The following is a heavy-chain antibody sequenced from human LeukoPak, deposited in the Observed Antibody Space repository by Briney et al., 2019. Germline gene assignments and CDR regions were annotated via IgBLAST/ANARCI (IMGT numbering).Heavy chain of an antibody. J-gene: IGHJ4*02. CDR1: GGSVSSGSYY. D-gene: IGHD6-19*01. CDR2: IYYSGST. Sequence: SETLSLTCTVSGGSVSSGSYYWSWIRQPPGKGLEWIGYIYYSGSTNYNPSLKSRVTISVDTSKNQFSLKLSSVTAADTAVYYCAGGIAVADLFDYWGQGTLVTVSS. V-gene: IGHV4-61*01. CDR3: AGGIAVADLFDY.